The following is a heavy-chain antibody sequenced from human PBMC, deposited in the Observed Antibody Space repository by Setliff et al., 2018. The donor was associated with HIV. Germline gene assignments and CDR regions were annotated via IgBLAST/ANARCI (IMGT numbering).Heavy chain of an antibody. CDR3: ARGFSGDYLFTGYLDV. CDR1: GGSFSGFY. CDR2: INHSRRT. J-gene: IGHJ6*03. D-gene: IGHD3-22*01. Sequence: KTSETLSLTCAVYGGSFSGFYWNWIRQAPGKGLEWIGEINHSRRTKYNPSLKSRDTISVDTSKNQFSLKLSSVTAADTAFYYCARGFSGDYLFTGYLDVWGKGTTVTVSS. V-gene: IGHV4-34*01.